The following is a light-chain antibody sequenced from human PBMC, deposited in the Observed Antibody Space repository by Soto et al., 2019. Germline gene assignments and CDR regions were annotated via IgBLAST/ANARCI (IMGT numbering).Light chain of an antibody. CDR2: EVS. V-gene: IGLV2-18*02. Sequence: QSALTQPPSVSGSPVQSVTISCAGTSSDVGSYNHVSWYQQPPGTAPKLMIYEVSNRPSGVPDRFSGSKSGNTASLTISGLQAEDEADYYCSSYTSSSPYVFGTGTKVTVL. CDR3: SSYTSSSPYV. CDR1: SSDVGSYNH. J-gene: IGLJ1*01.